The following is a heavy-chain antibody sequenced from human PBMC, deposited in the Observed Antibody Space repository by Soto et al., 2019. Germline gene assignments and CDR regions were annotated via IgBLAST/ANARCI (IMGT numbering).Heavy chain of an antibody. CDR2: INPASGST. J-gene: IGHJ4*02. D-gene: IGHD6-13*01. Sequence: QVQLVQSGAEVKKPGASVKLSCRTSGYTFTHYYIHWVRQAPGQGLEWLAIINPASGSTNYAQDCQGRVTVTMDTSTTTVYMELSGLRAEDTAIFYCARDLAAGDHWGQGTLVTVSS. CDR1: GYTFTHYY. V-gene: IGHV1-46*01. CDR3: ARDLAAGDH.